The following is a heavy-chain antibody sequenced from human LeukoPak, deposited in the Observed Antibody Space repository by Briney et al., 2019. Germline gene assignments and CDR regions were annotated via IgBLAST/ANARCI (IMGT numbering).Heavy chain of an antibody. J-gene: IGHJ4*02. V-gene: IGHV3-23*01. Sequence: PGGSLRLSCAASGFTLLRYAMSCGRQAPGQGLELVSGISGSGSDTQCAESVKGRFTISRDNSRNTLYLQMNSLRVEDTAVYSCAKCFSAGTGSCLGGDFDYWGQGTLVTGSS. CDR2: ISGSGSDT. D-gene: IGHD2-15*01. CDR3: AKCFSAGTGSCLGGDFDY. CDR1: GFTLLRYA.